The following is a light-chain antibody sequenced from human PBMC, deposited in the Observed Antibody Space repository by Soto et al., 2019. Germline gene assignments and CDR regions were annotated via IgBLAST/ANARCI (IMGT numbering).Light chain of an antibody. CDR2: DAS. CDR3: QQFHSFPIT. V-gene: IGKV1-5*01. CDR1: QSINRW. J-gene: IGKJ5*01. Sequence: DIPMTQSPSTLSASAGDRVTITCRASQSINRWLAWYQQKPGKAPKLLINDASSWESGIPSRFSGSGSGTEFTLTISSLQPDDFATYYCQQFHSFPITFGQGTRLDVK.